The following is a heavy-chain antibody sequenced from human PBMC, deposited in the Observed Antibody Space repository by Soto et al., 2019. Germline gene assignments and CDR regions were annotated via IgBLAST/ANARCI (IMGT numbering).Heavy chain of an antibody. J-gene: IGHJ4*02. Sequence: ASVKVSCKASGYTFTSYAMHWVRQAPGQRLEWMGWINAGNGNTKYSQKFQGRVTITRDTSASTAYMELSSLRSEDTVVYYCARDGSSTGKFDYWGQGTLVTVSS. V-gene: IGHV1-3*01. CDR2: INAGNGNT. D-gene: IGHD6-13*01. CDR3: ARDGSSTGKFDY. CDR1: GYTFTSYA.